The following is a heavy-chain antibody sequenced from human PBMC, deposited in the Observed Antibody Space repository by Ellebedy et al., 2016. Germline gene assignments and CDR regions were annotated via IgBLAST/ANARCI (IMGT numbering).Heavy chain of an antibody. V-gene: IGHV3-7*01. CDR3: AGWGDWSNP. D-gene: IGHD3-16*01. CDR2: INPDGTVK. CDR1: GSTFNTYW. Sequence: EGSLRLSXAASGSTFNTYWMNWTRQTPGKGLEWVANINPDGTVKTYVDPVKGRFAISRDNAASSLFLEMNSLRVEDTAVYYCAGWGDWSNPWGQGALVTVSS. J-gene: IGHJ5*02.